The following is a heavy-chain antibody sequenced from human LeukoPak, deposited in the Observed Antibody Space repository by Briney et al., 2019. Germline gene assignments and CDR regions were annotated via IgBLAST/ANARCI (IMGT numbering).Heavy chain of an antibody. Sequence: GGSLRLSCAASGFTFSSYWMHWARHAPGKGLVWVSRINSDGSSTSYADSVKGRFTISRDNAKNTLYLQMNSLRAEDTAVYYCARVSSYSGPFDYWGQGTLVTVSS. D-gene: IGHD1-26*01. CDR3: ARVSSYSGPFDY. J-gene: IGHJ4*02. CDR1: GFTFSSYW. CDR2: INSDGSST. V-gene: IGHV3-74*01.